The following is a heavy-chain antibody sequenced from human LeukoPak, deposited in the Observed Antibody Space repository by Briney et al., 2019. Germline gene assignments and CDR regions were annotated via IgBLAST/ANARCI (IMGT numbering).Heavy chain of an antibody. CDR2: INPDGSEE. Sequence: SLRPTCAASGFTSSSYWMTCARQAPGKGLGWVANINPDGSEEYYVDSVKGRFTISGANAKKPLYLRMNSLRAEDTAVYYCVRASRELLRDYWGQGTLVTVSS. D-gene: IGHD1-26*01. CDR1: GFTSSSYW. V-gene: IGHV3-7*01. J-gene: IGHJ4*02. CDR3: VRASRELLRDY.